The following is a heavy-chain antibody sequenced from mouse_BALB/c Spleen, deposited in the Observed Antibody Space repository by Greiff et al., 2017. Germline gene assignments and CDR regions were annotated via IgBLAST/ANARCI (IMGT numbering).Heavy chain of an antibody. J-gene: IGHJ1*01. D-gene: IGHD2-3*01. CDR3: ARFDDGYWYFDV. V-gene: IGHV1-69*02. CDR2: IDPSDSET. CDR1: GYTFTSYW. Sequence: QVQLQQPGAELVKPGAPVKLSCKASGYTFTSYWMNWVKQRPGRGLEWIGRIDPSDSETHYNQKFKDKATLTVDKSSSTAYIKLSSLTSEDSAVYYCARFDDGYWYFDVWGAGTTVTVSS.